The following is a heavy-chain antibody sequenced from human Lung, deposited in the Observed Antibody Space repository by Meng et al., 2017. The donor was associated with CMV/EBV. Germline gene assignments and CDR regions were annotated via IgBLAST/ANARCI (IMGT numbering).Heavy chain of an antibody. V-gene: IGHV3-30*02. J-gene: IGHJ6*02. D-gene: IGHD3-22*01. CDR3: AKRGDSSGTYAMDV. CDR2: IRFDGTNK. CDR1: GFTFSSYA. Sequence: SYAASGFTFSSYAMHWVRQAPGKGLEWVANIRFDGTNKYHADSVKGRFTISRDNSKNTLYLQMNSLRAEDTAVYYCAKRGDSSGTYAMDVWGQGTXVT.